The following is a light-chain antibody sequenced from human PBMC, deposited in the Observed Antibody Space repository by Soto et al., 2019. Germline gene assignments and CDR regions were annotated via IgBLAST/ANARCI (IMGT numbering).Light chain of an antibody. CDR2: DDR. CDR1: NIGSKS. J-gene: IGLJ2*01. CDR3: QEWDSTLDQWI. Sequence: SYELTQPPSVSVAPGQTATITCGGGNIGSKSVHWYQQRPGQAPVLVVYDDRDRPSGIPDRFSGSNSGNTATLTISRVEVGDEAEYHCQEWDSTLDQWIFGGGTQLTVL. V-gene: IGLV3-21*02.